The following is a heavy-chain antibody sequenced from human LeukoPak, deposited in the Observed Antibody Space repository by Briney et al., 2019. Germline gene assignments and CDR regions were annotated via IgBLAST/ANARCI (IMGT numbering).Heavy chain of an antibody. V-gene: IGHV1-8*01. D-gene: IGHD5-12*01. Sequence: ASVKVSCKASGYTFTSYDINWVRQATGQGLEWMGWMNPNSGNTGYAQKFQGRVTMTRSTSISTAYMELSSLRSEDTAVYYCARVAERWLQEIDYWGQGTLVTVSS. CDR1: GYTFTSYD. CDR2: MNPNSGNT. J-gene: IGHJ4*02. CDR3: ARVAERWLQEIDY.